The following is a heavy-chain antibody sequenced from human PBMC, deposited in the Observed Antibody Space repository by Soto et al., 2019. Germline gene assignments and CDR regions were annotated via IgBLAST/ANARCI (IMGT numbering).Heavy chain of an antibody. CDR2: ISDGGST. V-gene: IGHV4-59*12. Sequence: SETLSLTCNVSGGSIYTYYWNWIRQSPGEGLEWIGYISDGGSTNYNPSLKSRVTISVDTSKNQFSLKLSSVTAADTAVYYCARGVRFLDVWGQGTTVTVSS. CDR3: ARGVRFLDV. CDR1: GGSIYTYY. J-gene: IGHJ6*02. D-gene: IGHD3-10*01.